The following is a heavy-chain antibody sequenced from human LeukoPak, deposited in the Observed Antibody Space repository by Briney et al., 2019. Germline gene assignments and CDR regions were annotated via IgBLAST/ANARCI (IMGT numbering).Heavy chain of an antibody. CDR1: GYTFTGYY. CDR3: AKRGSKWELQQGDYFDY. J-gene: IGHJ4*02. Sequence: ASVKVSCKASGYTFTGYYMHWVRQAPGQGLEWMGWINPNSGGTNYAQKFQGWVTMTRDTSISTAYMELSRLRSDDTAVYYCAKRGSKWELQQGDYFDYWGQGTLVTVSS. CDR2: INPNSGGT. D-gene: IGHD1-26*01. V-gene: IGHV1-2*04.